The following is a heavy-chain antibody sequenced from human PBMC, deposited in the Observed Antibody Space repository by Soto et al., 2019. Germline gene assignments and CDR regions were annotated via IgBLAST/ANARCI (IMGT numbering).Heavy chain of an antibody. J-gene: IGHJ1*01. CDR2: VNPNTAGT. CDR1: GYTFTDHY. CDR3: ASIDSGAYDGSGLDV. D-gene: IGHD3-22*01. V-gene: IGHV1-2*02. Sequence: QAQLVQSGAEVKKPGASVKVSCEASGYTFTDHYVHWVRQAPGQGLEWMGWVNPNTAGTIYAQKFHGRVTMTSDTSITTAYMEITSLRSDDTALYYCASIDSGAYDGSGLDVWGQGTLVTVSS.